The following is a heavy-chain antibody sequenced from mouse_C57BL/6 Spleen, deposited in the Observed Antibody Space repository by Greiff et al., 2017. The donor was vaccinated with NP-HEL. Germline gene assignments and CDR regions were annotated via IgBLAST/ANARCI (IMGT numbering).Heavy chain of an antibody. CDR1: GYTFTDYE. Sequence: QVQLKESGAELVRPGASVTLSCKASGYTFTDYEMHWVKQTPVHGLEWIGAIDPETGGTAYNEKFKSKATLTVDKSSSTAYMQLSSLTSEDSAVYYCASDYDDAYWGQGTLVTVSA. V-gene: IGHV1-15*01. CDR3: ASDYDDAY. CDR2: IDPETGGT. D-gene: IGHD2-4*01. J-gene: IGHJ3*01.